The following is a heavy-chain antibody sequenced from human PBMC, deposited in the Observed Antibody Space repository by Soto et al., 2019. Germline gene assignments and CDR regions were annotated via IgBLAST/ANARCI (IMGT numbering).Heavy chain of an antibody. Sequence: QVQLQESGPGLVKPSGTLSLTFAVSGGSISSSHWWRWVRQPPGKGLEWIGEIYHSGSTNHNPSLKSRVTITVDKPKNQFSLKLSSVTAPDTAVYYCARVRLGLSGIDVWGQGTTVTVSS. CDR2: IYHSGST. D-gene: IGHD3-16*01. V-gene: IGHV4-4*02. J-gene: IGHJ6*02. CDR1: GGSISSSHW. CDR3: ARVRLGLSGIDV.